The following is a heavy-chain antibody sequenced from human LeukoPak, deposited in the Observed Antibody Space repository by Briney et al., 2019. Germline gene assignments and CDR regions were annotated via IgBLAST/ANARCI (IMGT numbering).Heavy chain of an antibody. CDR1: GGSISSYY. CDR2: IYYSGST. D-gene: IGHD3-10*01. CDR3: ARGEYYFDY. Sequence: SETLSLTCTVSGGSISSYYWSWIRQPPGKGLEWIGYIYYSGSTNHNPSLKSRVTISVDTSKNQFSLKLSSVTAADTAAYYCARGEYYFDYWGQGTLVTVSS. V-gene: IGHV4-59*01. J-gene: IGHJ4*02.